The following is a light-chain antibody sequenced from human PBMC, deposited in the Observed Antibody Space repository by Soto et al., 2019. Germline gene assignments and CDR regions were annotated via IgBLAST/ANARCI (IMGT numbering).Light chain of an antibody. J-gene: IGKJ1*01. CDR2: GAS. CDR1: QSIGNN. Sequence: EIVMTQSPDTLSVSPGEGATLSCRASQSIGNNLAWYQQKPGQAPRLLIHGASTRATGIPARFTGRGSGTDFTLTISSLQSEDFAVYYCQRYNDWPPWTFGQGTKVEIK. V-gene: IGKV3-15*01. CDR3: QRYNDWPPWT.